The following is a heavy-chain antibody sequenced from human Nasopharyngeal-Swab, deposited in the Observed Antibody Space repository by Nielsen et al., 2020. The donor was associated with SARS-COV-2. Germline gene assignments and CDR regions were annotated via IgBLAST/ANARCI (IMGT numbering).Heavy chain of an antibody. J-gene: IGHJ4*02. V-gene: IGHV3-53*01. Sequence: GGSLRLSCAASGFSVSGNTYMSWVRQAPGKGLEWVSTIHADGNTYYADSVKGRFTISRDNSKNTLYLQMNSLRAEDTAVYYCARDLSPFGVFDYWGQGTLVTVSS. CDR1: GFSVSGNTY. D-gene: IGHD3-10*01. CDR2: IHADGNT. CDR3: ARDLSPFGVFDY.